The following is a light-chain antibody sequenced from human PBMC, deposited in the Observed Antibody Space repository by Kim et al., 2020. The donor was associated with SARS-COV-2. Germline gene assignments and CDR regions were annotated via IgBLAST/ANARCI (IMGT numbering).Light chain of an antibody. Sequence: PGETPALSCQASHGVSSRFLALYPQKPGLAPRLLIYDASSRATGIPDRFSGSGSGTDFPLTISRLAPEDFAVYYCQQYGSSPGITFGPGTRLEIK. CDR2: DAS. CDR3: QQYGSSPGIT. J-gene: IGKJ5*01. CDR1: HGVSSRF. V-gene: IGKV3D-20*01.